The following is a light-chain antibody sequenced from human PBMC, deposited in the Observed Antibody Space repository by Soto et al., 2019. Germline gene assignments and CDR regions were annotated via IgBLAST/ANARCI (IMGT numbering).Light chain of an antibody. CDR2: EVI. J-gene: IGLJ3*02. Sequence: QSVLTQPASVSGSPGQSITISCTGTSSDVGGHNYVSWYQQHPGKVPKLMIYEVINRPSGVSNRFSGSKSGNTASLTISGLQAEDEADYYCCSYTSSGTRVFGGGTKVTVL. CDR1: SSDVGGHNY. CDR3: CSYTSSGTRV. V-gene: IGLV2-14*01.